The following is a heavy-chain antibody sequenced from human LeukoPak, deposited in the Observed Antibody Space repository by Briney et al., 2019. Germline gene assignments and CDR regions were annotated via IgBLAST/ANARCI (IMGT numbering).Heavy chain of an antibody. CDR2: ISAYNGNT. V-gene: IGHV1-18*01. D-gene: IGHD2/OR15-2a*01. J-gene: IGHJ4*02. Sequence: GASVKVSCKASGYTFTSYGISWVRQAPGQGLEWMGWISAYNGNTNYAQKLQGRVTMTTDTSTSTAYMELRSLRSDDTAVYYCARSLSVFGSRDPPLDWGQGTLVTVSS. CDR3: ARSLSVFGSRDPPLD. CDR1: GYTFTSYG.